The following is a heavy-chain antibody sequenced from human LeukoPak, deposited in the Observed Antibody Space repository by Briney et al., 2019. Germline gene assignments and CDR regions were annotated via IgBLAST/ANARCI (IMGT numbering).Heavy chain of an antibody. CDR1: GGSISSGSYY. Sequence: PSETLSLTCTVSGGSISSGSYYWSWIRQPAGKGLEWIGRIYTSGSTNYNPSLKSRVTISVDTSKNQFSLKLSSVTAADTAVYYCARAGYSSSPSDYWGQGTLVTVSS. J-gene: IGHJ4*02. V-gene: IGHV4-61*02. CDR2: IYTSGST. CDR3: ARAGYSSSPSDY. D-gene: IGHD6-13*01.